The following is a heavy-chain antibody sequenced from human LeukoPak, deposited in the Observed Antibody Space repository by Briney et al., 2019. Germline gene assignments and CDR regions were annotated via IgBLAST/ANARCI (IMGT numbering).Heavy chain of an antibody. V-gene: IGHV4-59*12. CDR1: GGSISSYY. CDR3: ARVGVSSSWYHDAFDI. CDR2: IYYSGST. D-gene: IGHD6-13*01. J-gene: IGHJ3*02. Sequence: SETLSLTCTVSGGSISSYYWSWIRQPPGKGLEWIGYIYYSGSTNYNPSLKSRVTISVDTSKNQFSLKLSSVTAADTAVYYCARVGVSSSWYHDAFDIWGQGTMVTVSS.